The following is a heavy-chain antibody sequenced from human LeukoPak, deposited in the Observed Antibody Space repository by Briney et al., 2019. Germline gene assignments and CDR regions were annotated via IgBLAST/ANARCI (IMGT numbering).Heavy chain of an antibody. Sequence: AGGSLRLSCAAYGFTFSSYSMNWVRQAQGKGLEWVSSISSSSSYIYYADSVKGRFTISRDNAKNTLYLQMNSLRAEDTAVYYCAKDGGSALRSAFDIWGQGTMVTVSS. CDR1: GFTFSSYS. CDR2: ISSSSSYI. CDR3: AKDGGSALRSAFDI. J-gene: IGHJ3*02. V-gene: IGHV3-21*04. D-gene: IGHD2-15*01.